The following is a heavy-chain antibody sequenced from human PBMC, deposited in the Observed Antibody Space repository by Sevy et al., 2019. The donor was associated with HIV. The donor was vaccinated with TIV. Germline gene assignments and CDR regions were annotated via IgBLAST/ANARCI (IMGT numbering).Heavy chain of an antibody. D-gene: IGHD5-12*01. CDR1: GFTFSNYA. V-gene: IGHV3-23*01. CDR2: ISGTGGTR. Sequence: GGSLRLSCAASGFTFSNYAVSWLRQAPGKGLEWVSTISGTGGTRYYADSVKGRFTISRDNSKNTVSLQLKTLRAEDTALFYCARGGNGDGYNFLYSFDLWGQGTLVTVSS. CDR3: ARGGNGDGYNFLYSFDL. J-gene: IGHJ4*02.